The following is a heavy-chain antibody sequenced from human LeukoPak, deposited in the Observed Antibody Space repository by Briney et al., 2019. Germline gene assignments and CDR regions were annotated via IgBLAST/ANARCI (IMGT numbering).Heavy chain of an antibody. CDR3: ARLGDDSSGYSTSFAY. V-gene: IGHV1-18*01. J-gene: IGHJ4*02. Sequence: GASVTVSCKGSGYTFTIYGSSWVRQAPGQGLEGMGWISAYNGNTNYAQKLQGSVTMTTDTSTSTAYMELRSLRSDDTAVYYCARLGDDSSGYSTSFAYWGQGTLVTVSS. CDR1: GYTFTIYG. D-gene: IGHD3-22*01. CDR2: ISAYNGNT.